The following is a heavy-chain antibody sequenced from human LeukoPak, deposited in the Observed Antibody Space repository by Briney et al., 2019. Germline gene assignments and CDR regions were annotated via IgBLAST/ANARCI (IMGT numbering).Heavy chain of an antibody. CDR1: GYTFTGYY. CDR3: ARSDYYYDSSGYSSYFDY. CDR2: IIPIFGTA. Sequence: SVKVSCKASGYTFTGYYMHWVRQAPGQGLEWMGGIIPIFGTANYAQKFQGRVTITADKSTSTAYMELSSLRSEDTAVYYCARSDYYYDSSGYSSYFDYWGQGTLVTVSS. V-gene: IGHV1-69*06. J-gene: IGHJ4*02. D-gene: IGHD3-22*01.